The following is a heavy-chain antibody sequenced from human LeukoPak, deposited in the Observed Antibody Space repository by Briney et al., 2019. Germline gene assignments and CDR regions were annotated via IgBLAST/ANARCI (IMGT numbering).Heavy chain of an antibody. CDR3: AELGITMIGGV. Sequence: PGGSLRLSCAASGFTFSSSWMSWVRQAPGKGLEWVANIKNDGSEKYYVDSVKGRFTISRDNAKNSLYLQINSLRADDTAVYYCAELGITMIGGVWGKGTTVTISS. D-gene: IGHD3-10*02. CDR2: IKNDGSEK. CDR1: GFTFSSSW. J-gene: IGHJ6*04. V-gene: IGHV3-7*01.